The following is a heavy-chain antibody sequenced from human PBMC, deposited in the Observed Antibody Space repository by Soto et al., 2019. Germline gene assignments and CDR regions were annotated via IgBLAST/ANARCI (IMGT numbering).Heavy chain of an antibody. J-gene: IGHJ4*02. V-gene: IGHV4-61*01. D-gene: IGHD1-26*01. CDR2: IYYSGST. CDR3: AREDAVGGYKLFDY. CDR1: GGSVSSGSYY. Sequence: SETLSLTCTFSGGSVSSGSYYLSWIRQPPGKGLEWIGYIYYSGSTNYNPSLKSRVTISVDTSKNQFSLKLSSVTAADTAVYYCAREDAVGGYKLFDYWGQGTLVTVSS.